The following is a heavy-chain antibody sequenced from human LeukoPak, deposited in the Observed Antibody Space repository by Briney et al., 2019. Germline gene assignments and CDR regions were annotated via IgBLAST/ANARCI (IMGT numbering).Heavy chain of an antibody. CDR3: ARIGPGYCSSTSCQLGAPEDY. CDR2: INAGNGNT. Sequence: ASVKVPCKASGYTFTSYAMHWVRQAPGQRLEWMGWINAGNGNTKYSQKFQGRVTITRDTSASTAYMELSSLRSEDTGVYYCARIGPGYCSSTSCQLGAPEDYWGQGTLVTVSS. V-gene: IGHV1-3*01. CDR1: GYTFTSYA. D-gene: IGHD2-2*01. J-gene: IGHJ4*02.